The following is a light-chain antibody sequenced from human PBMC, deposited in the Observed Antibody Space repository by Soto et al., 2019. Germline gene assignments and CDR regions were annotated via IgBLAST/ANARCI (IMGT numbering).Light chain of an antibody. CDR1: QSVSSN. V-gene: IGKV3-15*01. CDR3: QQYNDWPPELT. CDR2: GAS. J-gene: IGKJ4*01. Sequence: EIMMTQSPATLSVSPGERATLSCWASQSVSSNLAWYQQRPGQAPRPLIYGASTRAAGIPARFSGSGSGTDFTLTISGLQSEDSAVYYCQQYNDWPPELTFGGGTEVEIK.